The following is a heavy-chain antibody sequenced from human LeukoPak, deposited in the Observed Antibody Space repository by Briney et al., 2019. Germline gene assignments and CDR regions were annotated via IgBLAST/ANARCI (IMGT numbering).Heavy chain of an antibody. J-gene: IGHJ5*02. CDR2: IKQDGSVK. Sequence: GGSLRLSCAASGFTFSSYWMNWVRQAPGKGLEWVANIKQDGSVKNYVDSVKGRFTISRDNAKNSLFLQMNSLRAEDTAVYYCARDPSGSPVFDPWGQGTLVTVSS. V-gene: IGHV3-7*01. D-gene: IGHD3-10*01. CDR1: GFTFSSYW. CDR3: ARDPSGSPVFDP.